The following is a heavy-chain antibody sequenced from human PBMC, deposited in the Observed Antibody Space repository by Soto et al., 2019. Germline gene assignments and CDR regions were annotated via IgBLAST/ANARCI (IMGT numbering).Heavy chain of an antibody. CDR1: GFTFTDAL. J-gene: IGHJ1*01. D-gene: IGHD4-17*01. V-gene: IGHV3-15*01. CDR3: TTARGTYGAEYFQH. Sequence: GGSLRLSCAASGFTFTDALMSWVGQAPGKGLEWVGRIKSKTDGVTTDYAAPVKGRFTISRDDSKNTLYLQMNSLKTEDTAVYYCTTARGTYGAEYFQHWGQGTLVTVSS. CDR2: IKSKTDGVTT.